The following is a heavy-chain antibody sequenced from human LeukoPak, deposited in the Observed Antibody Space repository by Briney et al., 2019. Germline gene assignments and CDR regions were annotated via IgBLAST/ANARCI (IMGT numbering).Heavy chain of an antibody. V-gene: IGHV3-33*08. CDR1: GFIFTNYF. J-gene: IGHJ6*02. CDR3: ARGTAYSYYNMDV. Sequence: GGSLRLSCAASGFIFTNYFMSWVRQAPGKGLEWVAVIWYDGSNKYYADSVKGRFTISRDNSKNTLYLQMNSLRAEDTALYYCARGTAYSYYNMDVWGQGTTVTVSS. CDR2: IWYDGSNK.